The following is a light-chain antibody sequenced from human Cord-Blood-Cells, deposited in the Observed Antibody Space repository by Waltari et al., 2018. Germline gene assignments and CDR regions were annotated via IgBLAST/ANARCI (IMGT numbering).Light chain of an antibody. CDR2: DVS. Sequence: QSALTQPASVSGSPGLSITIPCTGTRSDVGVFYYVSWYQQHPGQAPKLMIYDVSNRPSGVSNRFSGSKSGNTASLTISGLQAEDEADYYCSSYTSSSTVVFGGGTKLTVL. CDR3: SSYTSSSTVV. J-gene: IGLJ2*01. CDR1: RSDVGVFYY. V-gene: IGLV2-14*01.